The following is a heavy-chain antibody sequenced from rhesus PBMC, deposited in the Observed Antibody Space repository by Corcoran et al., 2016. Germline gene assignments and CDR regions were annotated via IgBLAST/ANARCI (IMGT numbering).Heavy chain of an antibody. Sequence: QVQLKESGPGLVKPSETLSLPCTVSGDSIIIGYAWRWIRHPPGKGLEWIGFIGGYYNPSLKSRVTISKDTSKNQFSLNLTSVTAADTAVYYCASGLNYGAPNFGLDSWGQGVVVTVSS. CDR2: IGG. V-gene: IGHV4-127*01. J-gene: IGHJ6*01. CDR1: GDSIIIGYA. D-gene: IGHD1-26*01. CDR3: ASGLNYGAPNFGLDS.